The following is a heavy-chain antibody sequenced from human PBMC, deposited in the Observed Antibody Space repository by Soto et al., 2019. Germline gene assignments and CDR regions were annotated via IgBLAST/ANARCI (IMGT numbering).Heavy chain of an antibody. CDR2: IYYSGST. D-gene: IGHD3-3*01. Sequence: SETLSLTCTVSGGSISSSSYYWGWIRQPPGKGLEWIGSIYYSGSTYYNPSLKSRVTISVDTSKNQFSLKLSSVTAADTAVYYCARHKKVTIFGVVTWFDPWGQGTLVTVSS. J-gene: IGHJ5*02. CDR3: ARHKKVTIFGVVTWFDP. CDR1: GGSISSSSYY. V-gene: IGHV4-39*01.